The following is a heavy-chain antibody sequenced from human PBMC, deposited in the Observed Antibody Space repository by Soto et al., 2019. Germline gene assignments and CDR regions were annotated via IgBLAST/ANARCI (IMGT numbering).Heavy chain of an antibody. Sequence: SETLSLTCTVSGDSLSSADYYWSWIRQTPGKGLEWIGHIFYSGTTYYNPSLKSRLTISVDTSKNHFSPRLTSVTAADTAVYYCARDLWVEPELYYYGMDVWGQGTTVTVSS. CDR2: IFYSGTT. J-gene: IGHJ6*02. CDR1: GDSLSSADYY. CDR3: ARDLWVEPELYYYGMDV. V-gene: IGHV4-30-4*01. D-gene: IGHD1-1*01.